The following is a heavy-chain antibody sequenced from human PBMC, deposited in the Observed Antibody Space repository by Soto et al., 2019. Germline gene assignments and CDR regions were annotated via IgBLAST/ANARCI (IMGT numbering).Heavy chain of an antibody. J-gene: IGHJ5*02. CDR2: IYYSGST. Sequence: TLSLTCTVSGGSISSGGYYWSWIRQHPGKGLEWIGYIYYSGSTYYNPSLKSRVTISVDTSKNQFSLKLSSVTAADTAVYYCARDREAAAGTLRWFDPWGQGTLVTVSS. V-gene: IGHV4-31*03. D-gene: IGHD6-13*01. CDR1: GGSISSGGYY. CDR3: ARDREAAAGTLRWFDP.